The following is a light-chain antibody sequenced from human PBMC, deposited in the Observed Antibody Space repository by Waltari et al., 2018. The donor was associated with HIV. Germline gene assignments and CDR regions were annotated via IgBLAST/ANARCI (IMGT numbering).Light chain of an antibody. CDR2: GAS. Sequence: EIVLTQSPGTLSLSPGERATLSCRASQSVSSSYLAWYQQKPGQAPRLLIYGASSRATGIPDRFSGSGSGTDFTLTISRLEPEDFAVYYCQQRDNWPPAPTFGGGTKVEI. CDR1: QSVSSSY. CDR3: QQRDNWPPAPT. J-gene: IGKJ4*01. V-gene: IGKV3D-20*02.